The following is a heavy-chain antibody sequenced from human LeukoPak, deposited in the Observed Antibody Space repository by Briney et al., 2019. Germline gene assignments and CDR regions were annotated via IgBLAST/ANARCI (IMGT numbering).Heavy chain of an antibody. D-gene: IGHD1-26*01. CDR1: GGSFSGYY. CDR3: ARRGRWELRAHYY. J-gene: IGHJ4*02. Sequence: RSSETLSLTCAVYGGSFSGYYWSWIRQPPGKGLEWIGEINHSGSTNYNPSLKSRVTISVDTSKNQFSLKLSSVTAADTAVYYCARRGRWELRAHYYWGQGTLVTVSS. V-gene: IGHV4-34*01. CDR2: INHSGST.